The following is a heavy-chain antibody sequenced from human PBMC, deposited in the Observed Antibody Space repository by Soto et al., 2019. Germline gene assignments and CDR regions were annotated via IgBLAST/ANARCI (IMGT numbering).Heavy chain of an antibody. CDR3: AKALRSGGSGYEY. J-gene: IGHJ4*02. CDR2: ISGSGGST. V-gene: IGHV3-23*01. D-gene: IGHD2-15*01. CDR1: GFTFISYA. Sequence: GGALRLSCAASGFTFISYAMSWGRQAPGKGLEWVSAISGSGGSTYYADSVKGRFTISRDNSKNTLYLQMNSLRAEDTAVYYCAKALRSGGSGYEYWGQGTLVTVSS.